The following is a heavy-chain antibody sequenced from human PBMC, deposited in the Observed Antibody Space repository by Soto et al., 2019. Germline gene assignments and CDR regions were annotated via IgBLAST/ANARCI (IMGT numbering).Heavy chain of an antibody. J-gene: IGHJ4*02. CDR3: ARDARYGDSPNYFDY. V-gene: IGHV3-33*01. CDR1: GFTFSSYG. D-gene: IGHD4-17*01. CDR2: IWYDGSNK. Sequence: GGSLRLSCAASGFTFSSYGMHWVRQAPGKGLEWVAVIWYDGSNKYYADSVKGRFTISRDNSKNTLYLQMNSLRAEDTAVYYCARDARYGDSPNYFDYWGQGTLVTVSS.